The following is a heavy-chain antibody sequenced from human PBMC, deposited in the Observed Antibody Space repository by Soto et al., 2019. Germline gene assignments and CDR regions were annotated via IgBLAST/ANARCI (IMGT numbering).Heavy chain of an antibody. CDR3: TRGVDYFDY. D-gene: IGHD3-3*01. V-gene: IGHV3-11*05. Sequence: QVQLVESGGGLVKPGGSLRLSCAASGYTFSDYSVTWVRQALGKGLEWVSYISSSGTYTKYADSVKGRFTFSIDNAKNSLYLQMNSLTAEDTAVYYCTRGVDYFDYWGQGTLVTVSS. CDR2: ISSSGTYT. J-gene: IGHJ4*02. CDR1: GYTFSDYS.